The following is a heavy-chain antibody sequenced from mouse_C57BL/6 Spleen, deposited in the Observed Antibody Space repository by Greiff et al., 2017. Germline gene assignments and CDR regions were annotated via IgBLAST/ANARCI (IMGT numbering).Heavy chain of an antibody. Sequence: VQLQQSGAELARPGASVRMSCKASGYTFTSYTMPWVKQRPGPGLEWIGYINPSSGYTKYNQKFKDKATLTADKSSSTAYMQLSSLTSEDAAVYYCAQDLNVDDWGQGTTLTVSS. CDR2: INPSSGYT. J-gene: IGHJ2*01. CDR3: AQDLNVDD. V-gene: IGHV1-4*01. CDR1: GYTFTSYT.